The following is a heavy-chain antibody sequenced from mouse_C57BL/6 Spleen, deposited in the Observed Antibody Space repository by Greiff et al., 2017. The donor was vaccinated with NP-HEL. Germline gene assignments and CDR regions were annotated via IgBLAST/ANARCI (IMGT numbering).Heavy chain of an antibody. J-gene: IGHJ2*01. V-gene: IGHV7-3*01. Sequence: EVKLMESGGGLVQPGGSLSLSCAASGFTFTDYYMSWVRQPPGKALEWLGFIRNKANGYTTEYSASVKGRFTISRDNSQSILYLQMNALRAEDSATYYCARETGTGGDYWGQGTTLTVSS. CDR3: ARETGTGGDY. D-gene: IGHD4-1*01. CDR2: IRNKANGYTT. CDR1: GFTFTDYY.